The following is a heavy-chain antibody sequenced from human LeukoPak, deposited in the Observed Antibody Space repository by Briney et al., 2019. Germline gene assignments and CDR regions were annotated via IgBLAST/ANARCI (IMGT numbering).Heavy chain of an antibody. V-gene: IGHV3-30*03. CDR3: ARGSRDWGSDY. Sequence: PGRSLRLSCAASGFTFSSYGMHWVRQAPGKGLEWVAVISYDGSNKYYADSVKGRFTISRDNSKNTLYLQMNSLRAEDTAVYYCARGSRDWGSDYWGQGTLVTVTS. D-gene: IGHD7-27*01. CDR1: GFTFSSYG. J-gene: IGHJ4*02. CDR2: ISYDGSNK.